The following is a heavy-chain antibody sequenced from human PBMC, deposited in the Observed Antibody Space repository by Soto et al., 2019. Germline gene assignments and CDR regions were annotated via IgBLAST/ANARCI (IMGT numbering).Heavy chain of an antibody. CDR1: GFTFSNFA. CDR2: ISRTGGAA. D-gene: IGHD3-16*01. Sequence: EVQLLESGGGLVQPGGSLRLSCAASGFTFSNFAMFWVRQAPGKGLEWVSSISRTGGAAHYADSVNGRFTISRDNSKNTLFLQMDSLRAEDTVVYYCAKAYDYIWGSYARELDYWGQGPLVTVSS. CDR3: AKAYDYIWGSYARELDY. J-gene: IGHJ4*02. V-gene: IGHV3-23*01.